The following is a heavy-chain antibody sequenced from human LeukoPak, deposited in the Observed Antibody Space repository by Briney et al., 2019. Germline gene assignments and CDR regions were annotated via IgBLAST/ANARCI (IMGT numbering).Heavy chain of an antibody. CDR2: IKQDGSEK. D-gene: IGHD3-22*01. CDR3: ARGYFDSSNYAFPLAY. J-gene: IGHJ4*02. V-gene: IGHV3-7*01. CDR1: GFTFSSYW. Sequence: GGSLRLSCAASGFTFSSYWMSWVRQAPGKGLEGVANIKQDGSEKYYVDSVKGRFTISRDNAKNSLYLQMNSLRAEDTAVYYCARGYFDSSNYAFPLAYWGQGTLVTVSS.